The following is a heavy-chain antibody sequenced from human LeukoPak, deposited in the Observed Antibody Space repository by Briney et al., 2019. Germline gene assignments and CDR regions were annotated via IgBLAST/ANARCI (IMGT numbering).Heavy chain of an antibody. Sequence: GGSLRLSCAASGFTSSSYGMHWVRQAPGKGLEWVAVISYDGSNKYYADSVKGRFTISRDNSKNTLYLQMNSLRAEDTAVYYCAKDGEAYCSGGSCWYYFDYWGQGTLVTVSS. CDR3: AKDGEAYCSGGSCWYYFDY. CDR2: ISYDGSNK. CDR1: GFTSSSYG. D-gene: IGHD2-15*01. V-gene: IGHV3-30*18. J-gene: IGHJ4*02.